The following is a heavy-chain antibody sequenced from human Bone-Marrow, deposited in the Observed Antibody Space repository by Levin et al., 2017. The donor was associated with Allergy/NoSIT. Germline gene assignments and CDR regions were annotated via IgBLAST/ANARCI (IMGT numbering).Heavy chain of an antibody. CDR3: AKPARSNYYDRSGYFDY. D-gene: IGHD3-22*01. CDR1: GFTFDDYA. CDR2: ISWNSGSI. J-gene: IGHJ4*02. V-gene: IGHV3-9*01. Sequence: GGSLRLSCAASGFTFDDYAMHWVRQAPGKGLEWVSGISWNSGSIGYADSVKGRFTISRDNAKNSLYLQMNSLRAEDTALYYCAKPARSNYYDRSGYFDYWGQGTLVTVSS.